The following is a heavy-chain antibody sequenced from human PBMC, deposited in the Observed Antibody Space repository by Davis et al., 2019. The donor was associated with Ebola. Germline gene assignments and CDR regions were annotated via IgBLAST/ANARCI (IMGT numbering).Heavy chain of an antibody. D-gene: IGHD1-26*01. CDR3: ARDQGRWELLGGFDY. Sequence: PGGSLRLSCAASGFTFSSHAMHWVRQAPGKGLEWVAVISYDGSNKYYADSVKGRFTISRDNSKNTLYLQMNSLRAEDTAVYYCARDQGRWELLGGFDYWGQGTLVTVSS. CDR2: ISYDGSNK. V-gene: IGHV3-30-3*01. CDR1: GFTFSSHA. J-gene: IGHJ4*02.